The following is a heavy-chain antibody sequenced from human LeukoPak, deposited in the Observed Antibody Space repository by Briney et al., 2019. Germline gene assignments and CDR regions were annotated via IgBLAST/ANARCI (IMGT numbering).Heavy chain of an antibody. CDR3: YGDPTLSFDP. D-gene: IGHD4-17*01. V-gene: IGHV3-23*01. CDR1: GFTFSSYA. Sequence: GGSLRLSCAASGFTFSSYAMSWVRQAPGKGLEWVSRISGSGEGTCYAASVKGRFTISRDNSKNTLYLQMSSLRAEDTAVYYSYGDPTLSFDPWGQGTLVTVSS. CDR2: ISGSGEGT. J-gene: IGHJ5*02.